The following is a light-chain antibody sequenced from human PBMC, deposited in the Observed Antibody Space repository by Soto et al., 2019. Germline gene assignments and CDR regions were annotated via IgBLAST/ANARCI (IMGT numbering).Light chain of an antibody. CDR3: CSYAGTYTLYV. V-gene: IGLV2-11*01. CDR1: SSDVGAYNY. CDR2: DVT. Sequence: QSALTQPRSVSGSPGQSVTISCTGTSSDVGAYNYVSWYQQHPGKAPKLMIYDVTKRPSGVPDRFSGSKSGNTASLTISGLQGEDEAEYYCCSYAGTYTLYVFGTGTKLTVL. J-gene: IGLJ1*01.